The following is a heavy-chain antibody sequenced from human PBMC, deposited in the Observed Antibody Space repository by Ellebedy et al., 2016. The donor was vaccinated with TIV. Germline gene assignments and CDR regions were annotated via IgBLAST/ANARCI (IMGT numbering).Heavy chain of an antibody. D-gene: IGHD2-21*02. CDR1: GGSISSGDYY. CDR2: IYYSGST. CDR3: ARAINCGGDCPYYYYGMDV. J-gene: IGHJ6*02. Sequence: MPSETLSLTCTVSGGSISSGDYYWSWIRQPPGKGLEWIGYIYYSGSTYYNPSLKSRVTISVDTSKNQFSLKLSSVTAADTAVYYCARAINCGGDCPYYYYGMDVWGQGTTVTVSS. V-gene: IGHV4-30-4*01.